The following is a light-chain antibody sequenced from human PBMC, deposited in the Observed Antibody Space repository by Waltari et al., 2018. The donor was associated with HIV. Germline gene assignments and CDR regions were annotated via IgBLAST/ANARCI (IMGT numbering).Light chain of an antibody. Sequence: IVMTQSPATLSVSPGERATLSCRASQSVGSNLARYQQKPGQAPRLLIYGASTRATGIPARFSGSESGTEFILTISSLQSEDFAVYYCQQYNNWPITFGQGTRLEIK. V-gene: IGKV3D-15*01. CDR3: QQYNNWPIT. J-gene: IGKJ5*01. CDR1: QSVGSN. CDR2: GAS.